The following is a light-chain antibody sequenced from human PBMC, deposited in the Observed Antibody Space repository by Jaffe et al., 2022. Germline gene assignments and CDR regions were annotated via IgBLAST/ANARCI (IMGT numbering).Light chain of an antibody. J-gene: IGKJ5*01. CDR3: QQANSFPIT. V-gene: IGKV1-12*01. Sequence: DIQMTQSPSSVSASVGDRVTITCRASQGISSSLAWYQQKPGKAPELVIYAASTLESGVPSRFSGSGSGTDFTLTISSLQPADFATYYCQQANSFPITFGQGTRLEIK. CDR1: QGISSS. CDR2: AAS.